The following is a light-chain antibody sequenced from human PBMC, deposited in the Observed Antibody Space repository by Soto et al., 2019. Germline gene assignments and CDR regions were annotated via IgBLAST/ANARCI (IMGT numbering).Light chain of an antibody. J-gene: IGKJ1*01. Sequence: EMVMTQSPATLSVSPGERATLSCRASQSVSSSLAWYQQKPGQAPRLLIYGASTRATGIPARFSGSGSGTEFTLTISSLQSEDFAVYYCQQYNNWWTFGQGTKVDI. CDR1: QSVSSS. CDR2: GAS. V-gene: IGKV3-15*01. CDR3: QQYNNWWT.